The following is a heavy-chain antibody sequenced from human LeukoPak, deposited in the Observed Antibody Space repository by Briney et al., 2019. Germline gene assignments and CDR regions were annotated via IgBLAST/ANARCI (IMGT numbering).Heavy chain of an antibody. CDR1: GGSISSRHYC. J-gene: IGHJ3*02. CDR3: ASPRLRAVAGSIAFDI. V-gene: IGHV4-39*01. Sequence: SETLSLTCTISGGSISSRHYCWGWIRQPPGKGLERIGSIYYSGSTYYNPSLKSRLTMLIDTSENQFSLNLNSVTAADTAIYYCASPRLRAVAGSIAFDIWGQGTMVTVSS. CDR2: IYYSGST. D-gene: IGHD6-19*01.